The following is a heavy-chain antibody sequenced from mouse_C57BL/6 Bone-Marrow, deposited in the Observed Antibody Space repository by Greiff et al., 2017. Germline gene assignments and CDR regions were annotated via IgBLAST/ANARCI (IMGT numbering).Heavy chain of an antibody. V-gene: IGHV1-81*01. J-gene: IGHJ1*03. CDR1: GYTFTSYG. CDR3: ERYYYGSSYDWYFDV. Sequence: VQLVESGAELARPGASVKLSCKASGYTFTSYGISWVKQRTGQGLEWIGEIYPRSGNTYYNEKFKGKATLTADKSSSTAYMELRSLTSEDSAVYFCERYYYGSSYDWYFDVGGTGTTVTVTS. D-gene: IGHD1-1*01. CDR2: IYPRSGNT.